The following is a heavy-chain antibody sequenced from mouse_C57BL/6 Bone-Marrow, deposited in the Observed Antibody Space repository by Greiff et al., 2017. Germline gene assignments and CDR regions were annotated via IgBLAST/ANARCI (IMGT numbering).Heavy chain of an antibody. V-gene: IGHV1-19*01. Sequence: EVQVVESGPVLVKPGASVKMSCKASGYTFTDYYMNWVKQSHGKSLEWIGVINPYNGGTSYTQKFTGKATLNVDKSSSTAYMGLNSLTSEDSAVYYGARERRDPYFDVWGQGTTLTVSS. CDR3: ARERRDPYFDV. CDR1: GYTFTDYY. CDR2: INPYNGGT. J-gene: IGHJ2*01.